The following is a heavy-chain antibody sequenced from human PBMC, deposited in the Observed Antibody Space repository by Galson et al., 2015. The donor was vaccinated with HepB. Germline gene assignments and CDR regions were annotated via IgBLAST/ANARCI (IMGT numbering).Heavy chain of an antibody. CDR2: MSYDGSNK. V-gene: IGHV3-30*18. CDR3: AKDEGCSGGSCYPDY. CDR1: GFTFSNYG. D-gene: IGHD2-15*01. J-gene: IGHJ4*02. Sequence: SLRLSCAASGFTFSNYGMHWVRQAPGKGLEWVAVMSYDGSNKYYADSVKGRFTISRDNSKNTLYLQMNSLRAEDTAVYYCAKDEGCSGGSCYPDYWGQGTLVTVSS.